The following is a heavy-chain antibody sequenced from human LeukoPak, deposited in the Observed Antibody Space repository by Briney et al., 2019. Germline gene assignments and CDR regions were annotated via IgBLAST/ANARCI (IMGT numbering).Heavy chain of an antibody. CDR2: IQYDGNNK. CDR3: AKGYGDLVAFDI. J-gene: IGHJ3*02. CDR1: GFSFSSYC. D-gene: IGHD4-17*01. V-gene: IGHV3-30*02. Sequence: GGSLRLSCAGSGFSFSSYCMDWVRQAPGKGLEWVAFIQYDGNNKDYADSVKGRFTISRANSKNKLYLQMNSLRGEDTAVYYCAKGYGDLVAFDIWGQGTMVTVSS.